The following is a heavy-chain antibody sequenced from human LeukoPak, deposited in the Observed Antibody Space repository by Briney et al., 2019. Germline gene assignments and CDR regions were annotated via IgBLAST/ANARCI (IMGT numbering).Heavy chain of an antibody. Sequence: GGSLRLSCAASGFTFSSYGMHWVRQAPGKGLEWVAVISYDGSNKYYADSVKGRFTISRDNSKNTLYLQMNSLRAEDTAVYYCAKGEYYYDSSGYYGFWGQGTLVTVSS. J-gene: IGHJ4*02. CDR3: AKGEYYYDSSGYYGF. V-gene: IGHV3-30*18. D-gene: IGHD3-22*01. CDR2: ISYDGSNK. CDR1: GFTFSSYG.